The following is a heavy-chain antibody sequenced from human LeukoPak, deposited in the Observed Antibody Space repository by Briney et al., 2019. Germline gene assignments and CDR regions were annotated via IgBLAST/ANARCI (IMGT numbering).Heavy chain of an antibody. J-gene: IGHJ6*03. CDR1: GFTFSDYY. D-gene: IGHD2-8*01. Sequence: GGSLRLSCAASGFTFSDYYMSWIRQAPGKGLEWVSYISCSGSTIYYADSVKGRFTISRDNAKNSLYLQMNSLRAEDTAVYYCARDSIVRGNIGNDMDVRGKGTTVTVSS. CDR2: ISCSGSTI. V-gene: IGHV3-11*01. CDR3: ARDSIVRGNIGNDMDV.